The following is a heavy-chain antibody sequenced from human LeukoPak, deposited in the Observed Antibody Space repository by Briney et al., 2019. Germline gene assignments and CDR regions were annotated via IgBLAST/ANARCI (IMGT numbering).Heavy chain of an antibody. CDR3: ARGYSSSSGREDVWYFDY. Sequence: GASVKVSCKASGYTFTSNGISWVRQAPGQGLEWMGWISAYNGNTNYAQKLQGRVTMTTDTSTSTAYMELRSLRSDDTAVYYCARGYSSSSGREDVWYFDYWGQGTLVTVSS. D-gene: IGHD6-6*01. CDR1: GYTFTSNG. CDR2: ISAYNGNT. V-gene: IGHV1-18*01. J-gene: IGHJ4*02.